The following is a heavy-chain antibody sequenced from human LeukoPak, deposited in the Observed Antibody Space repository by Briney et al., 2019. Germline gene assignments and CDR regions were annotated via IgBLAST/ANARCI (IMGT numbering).Heavy chain of an antibody. CDR2: ISGGGDST. Sequence: PGGSLRLSCAASGFTFTTYAMSWVRQAPGKGLEWVSAISGGGDSTYYADSVKGRFTISRDNSKKTLYVQMNSLRAEDTAVYYCAKDNRGYSYGYVVDYWGQGTLVTVSS. CDR3: AKDNRGYSYGYVVDY. J-gene: IGHJ4*02. CDR1: GFTFTTYA. V-gene: IGHV3-23*01. D-gene: IGHD5-18*01.